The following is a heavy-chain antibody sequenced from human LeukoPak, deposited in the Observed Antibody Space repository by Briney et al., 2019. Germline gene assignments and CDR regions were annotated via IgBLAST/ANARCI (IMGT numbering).Heavy chain of an antibody. CDR3: ARAEISGYCSGGSCYSGNWFDP. Sequence: ASVKVSCKASGYTFTGYYMHWVRQAPGQGLEWMGWINPNSGGTNYAQKFQGRVTMTRDTSISTAYMELSRLRSDDTAVYYCARAEISGYCSGGSCYSGNWFDPWGQGTLVTVSS. J-gene: IGHJ5*02. CDR2: INPNSGGT. V-gene: IGHV1-2*02. D-gene: IGHD2-15*01. CDR1: GYTFTGYY.